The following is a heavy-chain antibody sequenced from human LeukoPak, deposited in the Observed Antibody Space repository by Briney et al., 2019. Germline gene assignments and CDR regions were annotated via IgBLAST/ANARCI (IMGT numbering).Heavy chain of an antibody. D-gene: IGHD3-22*01. CDR3: ASGKMNYYDSSGYDDAFDI. V-gene: IGHV1-8*01. CDR2: MNPNSGNT. Sequence: ASVKVSCKASGYTFTSYDINWVRQATGQGLEWMGWMNPNSGNTGYAQKFQGRVTMTRNTSISTAYMELSSLRSEDTAVYYCASGKMNYYDSSGYDDAFDIWGQGTMVTVSS. CDR1: GYTFTSYD. J-gene: IGHJ3*02.